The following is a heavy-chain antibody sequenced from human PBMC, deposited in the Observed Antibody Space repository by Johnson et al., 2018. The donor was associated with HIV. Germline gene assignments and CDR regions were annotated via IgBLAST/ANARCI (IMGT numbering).Heavy chain of an antibody. Sequence: VQLVESGGGVVQPGGSLRLSCAASGFTFSSYAMHWVRQAPGKGLEYVSAISSNGGSTYYANSVKGRFTISRDNSKNTLYFQMNSLRAEDTAVYYCAREGYSGSPNGRGAFDIWGQGTMVTVSS. J-gene: IGHJ3*02. CDR1: GFTFSSYA. V-gene: IGHV3-64*01. D-gene: IGHD1-26*01. CDR3: AREGYSGSPNGRGAFDI. CDR2: ISSNGGST.